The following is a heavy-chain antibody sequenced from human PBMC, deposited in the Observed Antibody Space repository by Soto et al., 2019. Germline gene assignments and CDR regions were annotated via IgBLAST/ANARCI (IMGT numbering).Heavy chain of an antibody. CDR1: GYTFTSYA. Sequence: QVQLVQSGAEEKKPGASVKVSCKASGYTFTSYAMHWVRQAPGQRLEWMGWINAGNGNTKYSQKFQGRVTITRDTSERTAYMELSSLRSEDTAVYYCARSIVVVTTLDYWGQGTLVTVSS. CDR3: ARSIVVVTTLDY. D-gene: IGHD2-21*02. V-gene: IGHV1-3*05. CDR2: INAGNGNT. J-gene: IGHJ4*02.